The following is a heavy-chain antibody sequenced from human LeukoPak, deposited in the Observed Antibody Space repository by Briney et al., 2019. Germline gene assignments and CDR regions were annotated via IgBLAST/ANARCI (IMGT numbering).Heavy chain of an antibody. J-gene: IGHJ4*02. CDR2: IYYRGTT. Sequence: PSETLSLTCTVSGGSISSSNYYWGWIRQPPGKGLEWCGNIYYRGTTYYNPSLKSRVIISVDTSKNQFSLKLSSVTAADTAAYYCARHLGIGNYYFDYWGQGTLVTVSS. D-gene: IGHD1-14*01. CDR1: GGSISSSNYY. CDR3: ARHLGIGNYYFDY. V-gene: IGHV4-39*01.